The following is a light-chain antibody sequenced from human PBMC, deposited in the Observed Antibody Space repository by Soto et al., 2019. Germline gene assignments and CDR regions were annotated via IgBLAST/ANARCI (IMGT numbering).Light chain of an antibody. J-gene: IGLJ2*01. CDR3: QSYDSSNVV. Sequence: NFMLTQPHSVSEAPGKTVTISCTRSSGSIASNYVQWYQQRPGSAPTTVIYEDNQRTSGVPDRFSGSIDSSSNSASLTISGLKTEDEADYYCQSYDSSNVVFGGGTKRTVL. CDR1: SGSIASNY. V-gene: IGLV6-57*04. CDR2: EDN.